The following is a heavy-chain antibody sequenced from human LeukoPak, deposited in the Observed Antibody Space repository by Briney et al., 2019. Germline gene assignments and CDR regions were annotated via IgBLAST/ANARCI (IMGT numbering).Heavy chain of an antibody. D-gene: IGHD4-23*01. CDR3: ARDDYGGNPPVPDY. Sequence: GGSLRLSCVGSGFTFSNFAMAWVRQAPGKGLEWVSSISSSSSYIYYADSVKGRFTISRDNAKNSLYLQMNSLRAEDTAVYYCARDDYGGNPPVPDYWGQGTLVTVSS. CDR2: ISSSSSYI. V-gene: IGHV3-21*01. CDR1: GFTFSNFA. J-gene: IGHJ4*02.